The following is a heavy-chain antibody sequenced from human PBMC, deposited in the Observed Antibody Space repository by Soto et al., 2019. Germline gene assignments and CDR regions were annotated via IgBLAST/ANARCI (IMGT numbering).Heavy chain of an antibody. CDR2: ISGSGGST. V-gene: IGHV3-23*01. Sequence: CLRLSCAASGFTFSSYAMSWVRQAPGKGLEWVSAISGSGGSTYYADSVKGRFTISRDNSKNTLYLQMNSLRAEDTAVYYCAKALYYDSSGYRKVDAFDIWGQGTMVTVS. J-gene: IGHJ3*02. D-gene: IGHD3-22*01. CDR3: AKALYYDSSGYRKVDAFDI. CDR1: GFTFSSYA.